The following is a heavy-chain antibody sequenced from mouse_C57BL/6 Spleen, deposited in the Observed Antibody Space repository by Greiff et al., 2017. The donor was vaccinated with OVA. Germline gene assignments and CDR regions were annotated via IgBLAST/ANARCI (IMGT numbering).Heavy chain of an antibody. CDR2: IYPGSGST. Sequence: QVQLQQPGAELVKPGASVKMSCKASGYTFTSYWITWVKQRPGQGLEWIGDIYPGSGSTNYNEKFKSKATLTVDTSSSTAYMQLSSLTSEDSAVYDGAREGYGSIDWYFDVWGTGTTVTVSS. CDR3: AREGYGSIDWYFDV. CDR1: GYTFTSYW. J-gene: IGHJ1*03. D-gene: IGHD1-1*01. V-gene: IGHV1-55*01.